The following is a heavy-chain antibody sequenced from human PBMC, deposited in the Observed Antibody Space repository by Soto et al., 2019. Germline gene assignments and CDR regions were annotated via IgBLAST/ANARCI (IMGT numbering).Heavy chain of an antibody. CDR3: ASSTSFGYYHGMDV. D-gene: IGHD2-2*01. Sequence: VESLKISCKGSGYSLATYWIGWVRQMPGKGLEWMGIIYPGDSDTRYSPSFQGRVTISADKSISTAHLQWSSLKASDTAMYYCASSTSFGYYHGMDVWGQGTTVTVSS. J-gene: IGHJ6*02. CDR1: GYSLATYW. CDR2: IYPGDSDT. V-gene: IGHV5-51*01.